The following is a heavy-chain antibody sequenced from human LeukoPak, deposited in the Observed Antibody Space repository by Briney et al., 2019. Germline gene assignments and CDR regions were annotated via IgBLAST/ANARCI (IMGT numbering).Heavy chain of an antibody. D-gene: IGHD3-10*01. J-gene: IGHJ4*02. CDR1: GGTFSSYA. CDR2: IIPIFGTA. CDR3: ARGIYGSGSYPPDY. Sequence: GASVKVSCKASGGTFSSYAISWVRQAPGQGLEWMGGIIPIFGTANYAQKFQGRVTITADKSTSTAYMELSSLRSEDTAVYNCARGIYGSGSYPPDYWGQGTLVTVSS. V-gene: IGHV1-69*06.